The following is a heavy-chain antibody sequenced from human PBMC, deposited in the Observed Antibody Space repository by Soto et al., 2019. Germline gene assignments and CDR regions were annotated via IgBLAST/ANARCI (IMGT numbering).Heavy chain of an antibody. CDR2: INPSGGTT. V-gene: IGHV1-46*01. D-gene: IGHD2-2*01. J-gene: IGHJ4*02. Sequence: ASVKVSCKASGYTFSNYGISWVRQAPGQGLEWMGIINPSGGTTTYAQKFQGRVTMTRDTSTSTVFMELSSLRSEDTAVYYCARGPATAPDAYWGLGTLVTVSS. CDR3: ARGPATAPDAY. CDR1: GYTFSNYG.